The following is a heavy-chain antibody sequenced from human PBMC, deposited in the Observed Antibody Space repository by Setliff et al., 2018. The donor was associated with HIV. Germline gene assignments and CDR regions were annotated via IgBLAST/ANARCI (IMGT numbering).Heavy chain of an antibody. CDR2: INHRGST. CDR1: GFSISSRYY. J-gene: IGHJ6*02. CDR3: ARITMVRGVYYGMDV. D-gene: IGHD3-10*01. Sequence: SETLSLTCDVSGFSISSRYYWGWIRQSPGKGLEWIGEINHRGSTNYNPSLKSRVTISVDTSKNQFSLRLSSVAAGDTAVYYCARITMVRGVYYGMDVWGQGTTVTVSS. V-gene: IGHV4-38-2*01.